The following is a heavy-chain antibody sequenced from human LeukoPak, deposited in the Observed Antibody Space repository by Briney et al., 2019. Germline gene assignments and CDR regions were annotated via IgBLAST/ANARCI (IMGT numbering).Heavy chain of an antibody. CDR3: ARSIGLTGGGVDV. J-gene: IGHJ6*02. CDR2: ITDSGNTI. D-gene: IGHD3-9*01. Sequence: GGSLRLSCAASGFTFSDCNMNWVRQAPGKGLEWVSYITDSGNTIHYADSVKGRFTISRDKAKNSLYLQMNSLRAEDTAVYYCARSIGLTGGGVDVWGQGTTVTVSS. V-gene: IGHV3-11*01. CDR1: GFTFSDCN.